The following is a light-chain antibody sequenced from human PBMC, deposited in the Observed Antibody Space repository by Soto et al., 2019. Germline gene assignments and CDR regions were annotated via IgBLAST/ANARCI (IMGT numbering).Light chain of an antibody. CDR2: EVS. CDR3: SSYTSSSTLV. CDR1: SSDVGGYNY. Sequence: QSALTQPASVSGSPGQSITISCTGTSSDVGGYNYVSWYQQHPGKAPKLMIYEVSNRPSGVSNRFSGSKSGNTASLTISGLKAEDEADYYCSSYTSSSTLVFGGGTKSPS. J-gene: IGLJ2*01. V-gene: IGLV2-14*01.